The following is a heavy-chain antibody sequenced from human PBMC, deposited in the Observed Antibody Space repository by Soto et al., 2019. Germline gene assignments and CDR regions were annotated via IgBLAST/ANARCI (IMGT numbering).Heavy chain of an antibody. CDR3: ARSDSSKPLRYYGMDV. CDR2: IWYDGSNK. J-gene: IGHJ6*02. Sequence: QVQLVESGGGVVQPGRSLRLSCAASGFTFSSYGMHWVRQAPGKGLEWVAVIWYDGSNKYYADSVKGRFTISRDNSKNTLYLQMNSLRAEDTAVYYCARSDSSKPLRYYGMDVWGQGTTVTVSS. CDR1: GFTFSSYG. V-gene: IGHV3-33*01. D-gene: IGHD6-13*01.